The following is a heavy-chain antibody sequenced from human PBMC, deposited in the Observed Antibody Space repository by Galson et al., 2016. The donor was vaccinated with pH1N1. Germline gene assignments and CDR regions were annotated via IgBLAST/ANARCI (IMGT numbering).Heavy chain of an antibody. CDR1: GYTFTGYY. CDR3: VREIRGGTFDV. CDR2: IIPNSGDT. V-gene: IGHV1-2*02. Sequence: SVKVSCKASGYTFTGYYMHWVRQAPGQGLEWMGLIIPNSGDTNYAKKFQGRVTMTRDTSISAAYMELTRLTSDDTAVYYCVREIRGGTFDVRGPGTMVTVSS. D-gene: IGHD1-1*01. J-gene: IGHJ3*01.